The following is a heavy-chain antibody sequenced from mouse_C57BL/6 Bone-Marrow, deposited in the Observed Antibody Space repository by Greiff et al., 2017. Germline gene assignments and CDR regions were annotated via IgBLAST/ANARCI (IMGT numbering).Heavy chain of an antibody. Sequence: EVKLVESGGGLVKPGGSLKLSCAVSGFTFSDYGMHWVRQAPEKGLEWVAYISSGSSTIYYADTVKGRFTISRDNAKNTLFLQMTSLRSEDTAMYYCAKNDYDKMAWFAYWGQGTLVTVSA. CDR2: ISSGSSTI. J-gene: IGHJ3*01. CDR3: AKNDYDKMAWFAY. CDR1: GFTFSDYG. V-gene: IGHV5-17*01. D-gene: IGHD2-4*01.